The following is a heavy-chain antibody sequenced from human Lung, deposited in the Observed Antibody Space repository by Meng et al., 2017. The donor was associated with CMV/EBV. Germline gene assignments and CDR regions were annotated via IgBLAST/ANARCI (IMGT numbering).Heavy chain of an antibody. J-gene: IGHJ3*02. V-gene: IGHV3-23*01. D-gene: IGHD2-2*01. CDR3: ARGRVSAAYDAFDI. CDR2: ISGSSRGT. CDR1: GFTFSTYV. Sequence: SXAATGFTFSTYVLTWVRQAPGKRLEWVSSISGSSRGTYFADSVKGRFTTSRDNSKKMLYVQMNSLRVDDTAIYYCARGRVSAAYDAFDIWGQGTXVTVAS.